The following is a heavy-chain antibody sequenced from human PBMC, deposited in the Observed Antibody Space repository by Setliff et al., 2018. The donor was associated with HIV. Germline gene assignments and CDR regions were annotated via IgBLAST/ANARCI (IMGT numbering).Heavy chain of an antibody. CDR3: ARRIYGNNPYFDY. J-gene: IGHJ4*02. D-gene: IGHD4-17*01. CDR1: GSFINSDY. CDR2: IYHSGIT. Sequence: SETLSLTCTVSGSFINSDYWGWIRQPPGKGLEWIGSIYHSGITYYNPSLKSRVTISVDTSQNQFSLKLSSVTAADTAIYYCARRIYGNNPYFDYWSQGTLVTVSS. V-gene: IGHV4-38-2*02.